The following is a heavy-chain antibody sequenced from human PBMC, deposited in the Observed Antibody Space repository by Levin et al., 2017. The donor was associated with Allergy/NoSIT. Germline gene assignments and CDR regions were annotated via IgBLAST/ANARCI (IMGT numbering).Heavy chain of an antibody. CDR3: AKARRYCSGGSCYNTRRWFDP. V-gene: IGHV4-30-4*01. Sequence: SQTLSLTCTVSGGSISSGDYYWSWIRQPPGKGLEWIGYIYYSGSTYYNPSLKSRVTISVDTSKNQFSLKLSSVTAADTAVYYCAKARRYCSGGSCYNTRRWFDPWGQGTLVTVSS. CDR1: GGSISSGDYY. CDR2: IYYSGST. J-gene: IGHJ5*02. D-gene: IGHD2-15*01.